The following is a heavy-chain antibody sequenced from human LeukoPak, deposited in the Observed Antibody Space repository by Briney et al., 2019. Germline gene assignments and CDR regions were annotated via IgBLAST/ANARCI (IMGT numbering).Heavy chain of an antibody. CDR2: IKQDGSEK. V-gene: IGHV3-7*01. CDR3: VRDKASGSSYGSSFHF. Sequence: GGSLRLSCAASGFTFSSYWMSWVRQAPGKGLEWVANIKQDGSEKYYVDSVKGRFTISRDNAKNSLYLQMDSLRVEDTALYYCVRDKASGSSYGSSFHFWGQGTMVIVSS. D-gene: IGHD1-26*01. CDR1: GFTFSSYW. J-gene: IGHJ3*01.